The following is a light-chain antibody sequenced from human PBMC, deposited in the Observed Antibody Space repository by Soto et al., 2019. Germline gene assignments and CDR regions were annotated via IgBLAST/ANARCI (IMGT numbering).Light chain of an antibody. CDR1: QSVSSY. V-gene: IGKV3-11*01. CDR2: DTS. Sequence: EIVLTQSPATLSLSPGERATLSCRASQSVSSYLAWYQQKPGQAPRLLMYDTSNRAPGIPARFSGSGSGTDFTLTISGLEPEDFAVYFCQQRSKFLWTFGQGTKVDI. CDR3: QQRSKFLWT. J-gene: IGKJ1*01.